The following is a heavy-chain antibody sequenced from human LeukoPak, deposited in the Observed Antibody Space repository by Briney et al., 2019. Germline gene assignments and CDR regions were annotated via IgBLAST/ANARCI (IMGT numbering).Heavy chain of an antibody. CDR1: GGSISSSSYY. Sequence: SETLSLTCTVSGGSISSSSYYWSWIRQPAGKGLEWIGRIYTSGSTNYNPSLKSRVTMSVDTSKNQFSLKLSSVTAADTAMYYCARDWRDYCSGCSCYGGAHNWFDPWGQGTLVTVSS. J-gene: IGHJ5*02. CDR3: ARDWRDYCSGCSCYGGAHNWFDP. CDR2: IYTSGST. D-gene: IGHD2-15*01. V-gene: IGHV4-61*02.